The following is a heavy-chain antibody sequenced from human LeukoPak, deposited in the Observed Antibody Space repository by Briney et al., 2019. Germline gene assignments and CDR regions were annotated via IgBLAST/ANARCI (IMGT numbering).Heavy chain of an antibody. Sequence: ASVKVSCKASGYTFTSYCISWVRQAPGQGLEWMGWISAYNGNTNYAQKLQGRVTMTTDTSTSTAYMELRSLRSDDTAVYYCAREVNGDYYFDYWGQGTLVTVSS. CDR3: AREVNGDYYFDY. CDR2: ISAYNGNT. D-gene: IGHD4-17*01. J-gene: IGHJ4*02. V-gene: IGHV1-18*01. CDR1: GYTFTSYC.